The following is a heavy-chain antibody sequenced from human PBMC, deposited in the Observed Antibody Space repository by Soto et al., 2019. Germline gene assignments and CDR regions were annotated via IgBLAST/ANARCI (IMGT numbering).Heavy chain of an antibody. D-gene: IGHD4-4*01. J-gene: IGHJ5*02. CDR3: ARGDYSNYVWFDP. Sequence: PSETLSLTCTVSGGSISSGDYYWSWIRQPPGKGLEWIGYIYYSGSTYYNPSLKSRVTISVDTSKNQFSLKLSSVTAADTAVYYCARGDYSNYVWFDPWGQGTLVTV. CDR1: GGSISSGDYY. CDR2: IYYSGST. V-gene: IGHV4-30-4*01.